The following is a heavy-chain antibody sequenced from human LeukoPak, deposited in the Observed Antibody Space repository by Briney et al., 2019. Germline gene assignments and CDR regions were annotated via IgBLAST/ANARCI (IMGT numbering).Heavy chain of an antibody. D-gene: IGHD1-26*01. CDR3: ARAISGELGDWIDP. Sequence: SETLSLTCTVSGGSISSGSYYWSWIRQPAGKGLEWIGRIYTSGSTNYNPSLKSRVTISVDTSKNQFSLKLSSVTAADTAMYYCARAISGELGDWIDPWGQGTLVTVSS. CDR2: IYTSGST. V-gene: IGHV4-61*02. CDR1: GGSISSGSYY. J-gene: IGHJ5*02.